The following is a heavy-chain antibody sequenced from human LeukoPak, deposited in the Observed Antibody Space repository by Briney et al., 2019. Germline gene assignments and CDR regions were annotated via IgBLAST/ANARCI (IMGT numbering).Heavy chain of an antibody. D-gene: IGHD2-2*01. Sequence: GGSLRLSCAASGFSVGNNYMSWVRQAPGEGLEWVPVIYSRGATYYADSVKGRFTISRDSSKNTLYLQMNSLGADDTAVYYCATAPSSIFDYWGQGTLVTVSS. CDR1: GFSVGNNY. CDR2: IYSRGAT. J-gene: IGHJ4*02. V-gene: IGHV3-53*01. CDR3: ATAPSSIFDY.